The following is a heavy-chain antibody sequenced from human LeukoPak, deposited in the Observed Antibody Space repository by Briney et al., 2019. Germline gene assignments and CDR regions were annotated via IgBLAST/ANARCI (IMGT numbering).Heavy chain of an antibody. J-gene: IGHJ4*02. CDR1: GLRFSDYY. Sequence: PGGSLRLSCAASGLRFSDYYVSWIRQAPGKGLQWVSYISSGGDIMHYADSVKGRFTSSRDNAKNSLYLQMNSLRAEDTAVYYCARGNTMVRGVFPAYFDYWGQGTLVTVSS. V-gene: IGHV3-11*04. D-gene: IGHD3-10*01. CDR2: ISSGGDIM. CDR3: ARGNTMVRGVFPAYFDY.